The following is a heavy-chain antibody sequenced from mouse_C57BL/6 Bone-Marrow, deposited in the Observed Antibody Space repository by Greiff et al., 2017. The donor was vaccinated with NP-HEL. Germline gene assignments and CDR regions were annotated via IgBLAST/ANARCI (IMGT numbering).Heavy chain of an antibody. J-gene: IGHJ2*01. CDR3: ARNVPNWDRVPFDY. V-gene: IGHV1-19*01. CDR2: INPYNGGT. CDR1: GYTFTDYY. D-gene: IGHD4-1*01. Sequence: EVQLVESGPVLVKPGASVKMSCKASGYTFTDYYMNWVKQSHGKSLEWIGVINPYNGGTSYNQKFKGKATLTVDKSSSTAYMELNSLTSEDSAVYYCARNVPNWDRVPFDYWGQGTTLTVSS.